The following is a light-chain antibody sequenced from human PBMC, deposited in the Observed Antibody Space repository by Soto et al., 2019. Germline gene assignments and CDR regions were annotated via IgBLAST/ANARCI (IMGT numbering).Light chain of an antibody. Sequence: QAVVTQESSLTVSPGGAVTLTFASSSGAVTSGHFPYWFQQKPGQAPRTLIYDTTKKHAWTPARFSGSLLGGKAALTLSGAQPEDEAEYYCLLSYSGASVFGTGTKVTVL. V-gene: IGLV7-46*01. CDR1: SGAVTSGHF. CDR3: LLSYSGASV. J-gene: IGLJ1*01. CDR2: DTT.